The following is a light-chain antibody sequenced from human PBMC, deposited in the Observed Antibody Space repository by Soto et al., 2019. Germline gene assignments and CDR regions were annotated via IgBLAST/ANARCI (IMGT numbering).Light chain of an antibody. CDR3: QQYNNWPPYT. CDR1: QSVSSD. Sequence: IVMTQSPATLSVSPGDRVTLSCRASQSVSSDLDWYQQRPGQAPRLLIYGASTRATGIPARFSGTGSGTEFTLTISSLQSEDFAIYYCQQYNNWPPYTCGQGTKLEIK. CDR2: GAS. V-gene: IGKV3-15*01. J-gene: IGKJ2*01.